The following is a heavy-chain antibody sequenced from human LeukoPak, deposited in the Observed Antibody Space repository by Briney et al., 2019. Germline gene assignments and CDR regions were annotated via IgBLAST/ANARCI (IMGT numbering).Heavy chain of an antibody. J-gene: IGHJ5*02. D-gene: IGHD3-10*01. CDR3: ARQGGVGSYAAGSWFDP. CDR2: ISSSSSYI. V-gene: IGHV3-21*01. Sequence: PGGSLRLSCAASGFTFSSYSMNWVRQAPGKGLEWVSSISSSSSYIYYADSVKGRFTISRDNAKNTLYLQMNSLRVEDTAVYYCARQGGVGSYAAGSWFDPWGQGTLVIVSS. CDR1: GFTFSSYS.